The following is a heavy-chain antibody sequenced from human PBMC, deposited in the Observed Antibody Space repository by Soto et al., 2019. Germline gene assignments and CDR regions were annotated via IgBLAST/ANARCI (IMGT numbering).Heavy chain of an antibody. Sequence: RGSLRLSCAASGFTFSSYAMSWVRQAPGKRLEWVSAISGSGGSTYYADSLTGRFTISRDNSKNTLYLQMRILRAEDTAVYYCTKSGPPGAGEGGNWFDPWGQGTLVTVS. V-gene: IGHV3-23*01. CDR2: ISGSGGST. D-gene: IGHD3-10*01. J-gene: IGHJ5*02. CDR1: GFTFSSYA. CDR3: TKSGPPGAGEGGNWFDP.